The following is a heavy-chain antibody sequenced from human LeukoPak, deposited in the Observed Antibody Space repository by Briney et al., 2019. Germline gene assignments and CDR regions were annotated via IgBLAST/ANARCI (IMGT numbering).Heavy chain of an antibody. J-gene: IGHJ4*02. V-gene: IGHV3-48*03. CDR1: GFTFSSYE. Sequence: GGSLRLSCAASGFTFSSYEMNWVRQAPGKGLEWVSYISSSGSTIYYADSVKGRFTISRDNAKDSLYLQMNSLRAEDTAVYYCARASSGDLAYWGQGTLVTVSS. CDR3: ARASSGDLAY. D-gene: IGHD6-25*01. CDR2: ISSSGSTI.